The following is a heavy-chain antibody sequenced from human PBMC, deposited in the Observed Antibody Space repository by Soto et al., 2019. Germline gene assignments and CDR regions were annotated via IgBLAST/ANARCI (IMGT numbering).Heavy chain of an antibody. D-gene: IGHD4-17*01. CDR3: ARDPVLDN. V-gene: IGHV1-3*01. CDR2: ISGGSGKT. J-gene: IGHJ4*02. CDR1: GNSFTSYT. Sequence: QVQLVQSGAEVKKPGASVKVSCKASGNSFTSYTIHWIRQAPGQRLEWMGWISGGSGKTKYSQKFHDRVTSTRDTSANTAYVELSSLRSEDTAVYYCARDPVLDNWGQGTPVTVSS.